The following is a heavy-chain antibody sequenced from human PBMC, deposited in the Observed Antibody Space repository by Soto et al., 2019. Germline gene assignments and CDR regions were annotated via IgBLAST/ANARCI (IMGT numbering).Heavy chain of an antibody. CDR2: IIAYNGTT. J-gene: IGHJ4*02. CDR3: ARVGDFWSGYYHFDY. CDR1: GGTFSSYA. Sequence: ASVKVSCKASGGTFSSYAISWVRQAPGQGLEWMGWIIAYNGTTNYAQKLQGRVTMTTDTSTSTAYMELRSLRSDDTAVYYCARVGDFWSGYYHFDYWGQGTLLTVSS. D-gene: IGHD3-3*01. V-gene: IGHV1-18*01.